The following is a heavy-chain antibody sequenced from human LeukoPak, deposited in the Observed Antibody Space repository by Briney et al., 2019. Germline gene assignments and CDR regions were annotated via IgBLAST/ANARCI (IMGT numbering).Heavy chain of an antibody. CDR2: IYSGGIT. J-gene: IGHJ4*02. D-gene: IGHD6-19*01. CDR1: GFTVNTNY. Sequence: GGSLRLSCAASGFTVNTNYMTWVRQAPGKGLEWVAVIYSGGITYYAASVKGRFTISRDNSKNTLYLQMNSLRPEDTAIYFCARRHSSGSNWGQGTLVSVSS. CDR3: ARRHSSGSN. V-gene: IGHV3-66*02.